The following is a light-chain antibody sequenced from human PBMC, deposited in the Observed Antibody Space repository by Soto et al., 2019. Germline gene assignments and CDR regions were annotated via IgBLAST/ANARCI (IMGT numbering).Light chain of an antibody. CDR3: QQRSNWPPNT. CDR1: QSVSSY. V-gene: IGKV3-11*01. J-gene: IGKJ4*01. Sequence: EIVLTHSPATLSLSPGERATLSCRASQSVSSYLAWYQQKPGQAPRLLIYDASNRATGIPARFSGSGSGTDFALTISSLEPEDFAVYYCQQRSNWPPNTFGGGTKVDIK. CDR2: DAS.